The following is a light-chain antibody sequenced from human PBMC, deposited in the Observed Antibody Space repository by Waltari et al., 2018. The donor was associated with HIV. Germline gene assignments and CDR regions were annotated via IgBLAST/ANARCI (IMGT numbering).Light chain of an antibody. CDR3: ATWDNSLSIGV. V-gene: IGLV1-51*01. Sequence: QSVLTQPPSVSAAPGQKVTISCSGSSSALGSYSVSWYQQFPGTAPRRLIFDTYKRPSGIPDRFSASKSGTSATLDITGLQTGDEADYYCATWDNSLSIGVFGGGTKLTVL. J-gene: IGLJ3*02. CDR1: SSALGSYS. CDR2: DTY.